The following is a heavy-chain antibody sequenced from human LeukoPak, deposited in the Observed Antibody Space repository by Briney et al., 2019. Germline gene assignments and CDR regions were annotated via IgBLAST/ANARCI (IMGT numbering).Heavy chain of an antibody. J-gene: IGHJ4*02. V-gene: IGHV1-18*01. CDR2: ISAYNGNT. Sequence: ASVKVSCKASGYTFTSYGISWVRQAPGQGLEWMRWISAYNGNTNYAQKLQGRVTMTTDTSTSTAYMELRSLRSDDTAVYYCARVSAAYYDFWSAYPHSLVYWGQGTLVTVSS. D-gene: IGHD3-3*01. CDR1: GYTFTSYG. CDR3: ARVSAAYYDFWSAYPHSLVY.